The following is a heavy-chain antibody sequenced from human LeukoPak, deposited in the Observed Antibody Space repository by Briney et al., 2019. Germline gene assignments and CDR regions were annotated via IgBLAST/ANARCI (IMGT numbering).Heavy chain of an antibody. CDR3: AKDWGTVNWFDS. D-gene: IGHD3-16*01. V-gene: IGHV3-30*18. J-gene: IGHJ5*01. CDR2: ISYDGVIK. CDR1: GFTFNSFG. Sequence: GGSLRLSCAASGFTFNSFGMHWVRQVPGKGLEWLALISYDGVIKFYADSVKGRFTISRDNSMKTLHLQTNSVRLEDTGSYFCAKDWGTVNWFDSWGQGTLVTVSS.